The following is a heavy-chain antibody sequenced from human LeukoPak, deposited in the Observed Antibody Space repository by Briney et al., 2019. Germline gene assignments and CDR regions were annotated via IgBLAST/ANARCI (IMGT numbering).Heavy chain of an antibody. CDR1: VYTFTGYY. Sequence: ASVKVSCKASVYTFTGYYMHCVRQGPGQGLEWMGIINPSGSSTLYAQKFQGRVTMTRDMSTTTDYMELSSLRSEDTAVYYCARDNSVGDIAWWFDPWGQGTLVTVSS. V-gene: IGHV1-46*01. CDR3: ARDNSVGDIAWWFDP. J-gene: IGHJ5*02. CDR2: INPSGSST. D-gene: IGHD3-16*02.